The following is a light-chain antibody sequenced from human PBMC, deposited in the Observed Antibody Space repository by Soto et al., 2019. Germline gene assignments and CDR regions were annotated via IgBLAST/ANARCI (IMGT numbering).Light chain of an antibody. Sequence: DIQMTQSPSSLSTSVGDRVTITCQASQDIKNYLNWYQQKPGKAPNLLIYDASNLKTGVPSRFSGSGSGTHFTFTISSLQPEDIATYYCQHYDHLPPLSFGGGTKVEIK. V-gene: IGKV1-33*01. CDR2: DAS. J-gene: IGKJ4*01. CDR1: QDIKNY. CDR3: QHYDHLPPLS.